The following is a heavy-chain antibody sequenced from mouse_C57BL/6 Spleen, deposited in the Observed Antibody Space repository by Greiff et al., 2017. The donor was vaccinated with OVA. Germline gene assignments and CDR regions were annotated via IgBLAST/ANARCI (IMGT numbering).Heavy chain of an antibody. Sequence: QVQLQQSGTDLVKPGASVKLSCKASGYTFTSYWMHWVKQRPGQGLEWIGNINPSNGGTNYNEKFKSKATLTVDKSSSTAYMQLSSLTSEDSAVYYCARSRGMVTTIYYAMDYWGQGTSVTVSS. V-gene: IGHV1-53*01. CDR2: INPSNGGT. D-gene: IGHD2-2*01. CDR1: GYTFTSYW. J-gene: IGHJ4*01. CDR3: ARSRGMVTTIYYAMDY.